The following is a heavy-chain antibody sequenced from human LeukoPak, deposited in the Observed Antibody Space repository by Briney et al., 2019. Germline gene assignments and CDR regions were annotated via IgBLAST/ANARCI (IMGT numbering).Heavy chain of an antibody. CDR3: ARERDGYNHPSSFDY. D-gene: IGHD5-24*01. CDR2: IYYSGST. Sequence: SETLSLTCTVSGGSISSSSYYWGWIRQPPGKGLEWIGSIYYSGSTYYNPSLKSRVTISVDTSKNQFSLKLSSVTAADTAVYYCARERDGYNHPSSFDYWGQGTLVTVSS. V-gene: IGHV4-39*07. J-gene: IGHJ4*02. CDR1: GGSISSSSYY.